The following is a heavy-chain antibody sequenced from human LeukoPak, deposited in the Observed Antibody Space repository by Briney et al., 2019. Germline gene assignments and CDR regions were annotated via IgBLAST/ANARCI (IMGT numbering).Heavy chain of an antibody. Sequence: SETLSLTCTVSGGSISSGGYYWSWIRQHPGKGLEWIGYIYYSGSTYYNPSLKSRVTISVDTSKNQFSLKLSSVTATDTAVYYCARDRRGYSGYAVESWGQGTLVTVSS. CDR2: IYYSGST. CDR1: GGSISSGGYY. V-gene: IGHV4-31*03. CDR3: ARDRRGYSGYAVES. J-gene: IGHJ4*02. D-gene: IGHD5-12*01.